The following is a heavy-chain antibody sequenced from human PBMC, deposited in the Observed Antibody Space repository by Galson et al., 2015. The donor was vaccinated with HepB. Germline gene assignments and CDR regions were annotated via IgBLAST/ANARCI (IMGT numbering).Heavy chain of an antibody. Sequence: SLRLSCAASGFSFSEDWMNWVRQAPGKGLEWVGRIKSKFEGGATDYAAPVKGRFTISRDDSKDTLYLQMNNLRAEDTAVYYCSRDTFGPYDYWGQGTLVTVSS. V-gene: IGHV3-15*07. J-gene: IGHJ4*02. CDR3: SRDTFGPYDY. CDR2: IKSKFEGGAT. CDR1: GFSFSEDW. D-gene: IGHD3-16*01.